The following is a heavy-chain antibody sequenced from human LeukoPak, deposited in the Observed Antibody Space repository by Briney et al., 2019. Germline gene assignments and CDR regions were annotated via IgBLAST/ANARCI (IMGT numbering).Heavy chain of an antibody. V-gene: IGHV1-2*02. CDR1: ERTVRGDY. D-gene: IGHD1-14*01. J-gene: IGHJ6*02. Sequence: ASVKVSCKIYERTVRGDYMYWVRPDPEKRLEWMGWINPNSGGTNYAQKFQGRVTMTRDTSISTAYMELSRLRSDDTAVYYCATPDAHYGIDVWGQGTMVTVSS. CDR3: ATPDAHYGIDV. CDR2: INPNSGGT.